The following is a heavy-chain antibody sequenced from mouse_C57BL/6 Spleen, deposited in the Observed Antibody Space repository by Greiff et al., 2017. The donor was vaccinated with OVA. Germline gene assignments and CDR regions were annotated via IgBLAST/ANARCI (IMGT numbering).Heavy chain of an antibody. CDR2: IDPSDSYT. D-gene: IGHD4-1*01. CDR3: ARWGGTRYYYAMDY. V-gene: IGHV1-69*01. CDR1: GYTFTSYW. Sequence: VQLQQPGAELVMPGASVKLSCKASGYTFTSYWMHWVKQRPGQGLEWIGEIDPSDSYTNYNQKFKGKSTLTVDKSSSTAYMQLSSLTSEDSAVYYCARWGGTRYYYAMDYWGQGTSVTVSS. J-gene: IGHJ4*01.